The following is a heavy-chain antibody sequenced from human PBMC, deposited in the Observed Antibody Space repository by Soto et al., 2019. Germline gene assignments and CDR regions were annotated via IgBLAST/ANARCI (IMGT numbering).Heavy chain of an antibody. CDR3: AAAATHPYYYYYGMDV. J-gene: IGHJ6*02. Sequence: SVKVSCKASVFTFTSSALQWVRQARGQRLEWIGWIVVGSGNTNYAQKFQERVTITRDMSTSTAYMERSSLRSEDTAVYYCAAAATHPYYYYYGMDVWGQGTTVTASS. V-gene: IGHV1-58*01. D-gene: IGHD2-15*01. CDR1: VFTFTSSA. CDR2: IVVGSGNT.